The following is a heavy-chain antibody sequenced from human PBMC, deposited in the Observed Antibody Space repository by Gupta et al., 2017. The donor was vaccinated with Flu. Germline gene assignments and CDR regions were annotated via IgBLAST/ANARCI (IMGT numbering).Heavy chain of an antibody. CDR2: ISSSGRTI. V-gene: IGHV3-11*01. CDR1: GFPFSDYY. Sequence: QVQLVESGGGLVKPGGPLRLSCAVSGFPFSDYYMSWIRQAPGKGLEWVSYISSSGRTIYYADSVKGRFTISRDNAKNSLYLQMNSLRAEDTAVYYCARSLKVVVAAMNALDIWGQGTMVTVSA. D-gene: IGHD2-15*01. J-gene: IGHJ3*02. CDR3: ARSLKVVVAAMNALDI.